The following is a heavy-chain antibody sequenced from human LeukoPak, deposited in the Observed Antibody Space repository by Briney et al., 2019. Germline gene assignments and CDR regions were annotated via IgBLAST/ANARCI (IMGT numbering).Heavy chain of an antibody. CDR1: GYSISSGYY. CDR3: TTVDTMVRGVTPFDY. CDR2: IKSKTDGGTT. Sequence: KASETLSLTCTVSGYSISSGYYWGWIRQPPGKGLEWVGRIKSKTDGGTTDYAAPVKGRFTISRDDSKNTLYLQMNSLKTEDTAVYYCTTVDTMVRGVTPFDYWGQGTLVTVSS. D-gene: IGHD3-10*01. V-gene: IGHV3-15*01. J-gene: IGHJ4*02.